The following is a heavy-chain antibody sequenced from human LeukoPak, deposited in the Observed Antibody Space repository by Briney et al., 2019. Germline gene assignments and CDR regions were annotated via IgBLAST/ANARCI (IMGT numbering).Heavy chain of an antibody. CDR1: GFTFSSYW. D-gene: IGHD3-22*01. J-gene: IGHJ5*02. CDR2: IKQDGSEK. V-gene: IGHV3-7*01. CDR3: AREFTRVRTFGYYDSSGYSP. Sequence: GGSLRLXCAASGFTFSSYWMSWGRQAPGKGLEWVANIKQDGSEKYYVDSVKGRFTISRDNAKNSLYLQMNSLRAEDTAVYYCAREFTRVRTFGYYDSSGYSPWGQGTLVTVSS.